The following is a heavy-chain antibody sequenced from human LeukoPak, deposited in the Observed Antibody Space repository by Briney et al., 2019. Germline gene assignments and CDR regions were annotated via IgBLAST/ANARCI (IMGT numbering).Heavy chain of an antibody. CDR2: ISKDGSDE. V-gene: IGHV3-30*03. CDR1: GFTFSSYG. CDR3: AREAYYGSGTLRWFDP. J-gene: IGHJ5*02. Sequence: PGRSLRLSCAASGFTFSSYGMHWVRQPPGKGLEWVALISKDGSDEDYADSVKGRFTISRDNSRDTLFLQMSGLRVDDTAVYYCAREAYYGSGTLRWFDPWGQGTLVTVSS. D-gene: IGHD3-10*01.